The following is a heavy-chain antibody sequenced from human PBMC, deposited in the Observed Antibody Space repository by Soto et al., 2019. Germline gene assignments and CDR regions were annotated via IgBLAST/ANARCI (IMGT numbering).Heavy chain of an antibody. CDR2: IYYSGST. CDR1: DGSISSGGYY. V-gene: IGHV4-31*03. J-gene: IGHJ4*02. D-gene: IGHD1-26*01. Sequence: QVQLQESGPGLVKPSQTLSLTCTVSDGSISSGGYYWSWIRQHPGKGLEWIGYIYYSGSTYYNPSLKSRXXMXVXMSKNQFSLKLSSVTAADTAVYYCARGVGATPYFDYWGQGTLVTVSS. CDR3: ARGVGATPYFDY.